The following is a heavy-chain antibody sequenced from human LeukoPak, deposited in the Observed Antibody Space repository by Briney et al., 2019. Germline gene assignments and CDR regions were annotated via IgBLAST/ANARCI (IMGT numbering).Heavy chain of an antibody. CDR1: GFTFSSYW. CDR3: ARDLYRIVVVPHYFDY. Sequence: QPGGSLRLSCAASGFTFSSYWMSWVRQAPGKGLEWVANIKQDGSEKYYVDSVKGRFTISRDNAKTSLYLQMNSLRAEDTAVSYCARDLYRIVVVPHYFDYWGQGTLVTVSS. J-gene: IGHJ4*02. D-gene: IGHD3-22*01. CDR2: IKQDGSEK. V-gene: IGHV3-7*01.